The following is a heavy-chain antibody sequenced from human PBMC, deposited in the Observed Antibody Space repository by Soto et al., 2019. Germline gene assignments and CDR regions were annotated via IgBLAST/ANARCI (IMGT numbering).Heavy chain of an antibody. Sequence: QVQLVESGGGVVQPGRSLRLSCAASGFTFSSYGMHWVRQAPGKGLEWVAVISYDGSNKYYADSVKGRFTISRDNSKNTLYLQMNCLRAEDPAVYYCAASPAGGFGELDYWGQGTLVTVSS. CDR2: ISYDGSNK. CDR3: AASPAGGFGELDY. D-gene: IGHD3-10*01. CDR1: GFTFSSYG. V-gene: IGHV3-30*03. J-gene: IGHJ4*02.